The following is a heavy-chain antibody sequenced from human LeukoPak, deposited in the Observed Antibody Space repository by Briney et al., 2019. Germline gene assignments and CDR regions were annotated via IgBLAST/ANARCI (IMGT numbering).Heavy chain of an antibody. CDR2: IIPIYDVA. D-gene: IGHD3-10*01. CDR1: GGTNYA. J-gene: IGHJ5*02. CDR3: ARANMVRGVGSFFDRNWFDP. V-gene: IGHV1-69*10. Sequence: ASVKVSCKVSGGTNYAISWVRQAPGQGLEWMGGIIPIYDVANSAQKFQGRVTFTADKSTNTAYMELSRLRSDDTAVYYCARANMVRGVGSFFDRNWFDPWGQGTLVTVSS.